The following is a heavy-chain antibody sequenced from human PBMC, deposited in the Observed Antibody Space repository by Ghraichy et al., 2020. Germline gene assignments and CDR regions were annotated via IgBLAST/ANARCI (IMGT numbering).Heavy chain of an antibody. CDR1: GGSINSGDYY. D-gene: IGHD1-26*01. CDR3: ARDQGWGVGIDY. Sequence: SQTLSLTCTVSGGSINSGDYYWSWIRQSPGKGLEWIGYIYYSGSTYYNPSLKSRIIISMDTSKNQFSLTLSSVSAADTAVYYCARDQGWGVGIDYWGQGTLVTVSS. V-gene: IGHV4-30-4*01. J-gene: IGHJ4*02. CDR2: IYYSGST.